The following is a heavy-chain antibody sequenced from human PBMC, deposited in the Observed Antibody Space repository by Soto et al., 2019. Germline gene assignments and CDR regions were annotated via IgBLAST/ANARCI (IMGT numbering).Heavy chain of an antibody. J-gene: IGHJ4*02. CDR2: IRSKANSYAT. D-gene: IGHD3-9*01. CDR3: TRLSDILTGSPDY. CDR1: GFTFSGSA. V-gene: IGHV3-73*01. Sequence: GGSLRLSCAASGFTFSGSAMHWVRQASGKGLEWVGRIRSKANSYATAYAASVKGRFTISRDDSKNTAYLQMNSLKTEDTAVYYCTRLSDILTGSPDYWGQGTLVTVSS.